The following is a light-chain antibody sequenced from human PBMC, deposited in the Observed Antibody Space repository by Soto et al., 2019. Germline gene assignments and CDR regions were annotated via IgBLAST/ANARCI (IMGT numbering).Light chain of an antibody. J-gene: IGLJ1*01. CDR1: SSDVGGYNY. CDR2: EVN. Sequence: QSALTQPPSASGSPGQSVTISCPGTSSDVGGYNYVSWYQQHPGKAPKLMIYEVNKRPSGVPDRFSGSKSGNTASLTVSGLQAEDEADYYCSSYAGSNYVFGTGTKLTVL. CDR3: SSYAGSNYV. V-gene: IGLV2-8*01.